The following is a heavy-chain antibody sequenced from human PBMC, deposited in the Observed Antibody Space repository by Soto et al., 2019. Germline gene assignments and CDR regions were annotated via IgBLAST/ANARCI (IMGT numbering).Heavy chain of an antibody. J-gene: IGHJ4*02. CDR3: AAGCGSGGDDC. D-gene: IGHD3-10*01. V-gene: IGHV3-33*01. CDR2: IWYDGSNK. Sequence: QVQLVESGGGVVQPGRSLRLSCAASGFTFSSYGMHWVRQAPGKGLEWVAVIWYDGSNKYYADSVKGRFTISRDNSRNTLYLQMNSLMGEDTAVFYCAAGCGSGGDDCWGQGTLVTVSS. CDR1: GFTFSSYG.